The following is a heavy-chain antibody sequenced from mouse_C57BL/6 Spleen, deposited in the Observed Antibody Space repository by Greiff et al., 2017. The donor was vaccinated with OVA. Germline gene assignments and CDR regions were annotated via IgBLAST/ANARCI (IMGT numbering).Heavy chain of an antibody. CDR2: IWSGGST. Sequence: VKLQQSGPGLVQPSQSLSITCTVSGFSLTSYGVHWVRQSPGKGLEWLGVIWSGGSTDYNAAFISRLSISKDNSKSQVFFKMNSLQADDTAIYYCARESSAYYSNYAWFAYWGQGTLVTVSA. J-gene: IGHJ3*01. CDR1: GFSLTSYG. V-gene: IGHV2-2*01. D-gene: IGHD2-5*01. CDR3: ARESSAYYSNYAWFAY.